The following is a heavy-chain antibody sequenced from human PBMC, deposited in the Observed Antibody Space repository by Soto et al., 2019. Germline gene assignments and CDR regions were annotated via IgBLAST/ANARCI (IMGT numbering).Heavy chain of an antibody. CDR1: DSTFRNYW. CDR2: IGIGGDT. Sequence: PGGSLRLSCATSDSTFRNYWMNWVRQATGKSLEWVSAIGIGGDTYYPASVKGRFTISRQNAKNSLYLQMNNLRAGDTAVYYCARGPGSPRYYNGMDVWGQGTTVTVSS. J-gene: IGHJ6*02. D-gene: IGHD3-10*01. V-gene: IGHV3-13*01. CDR3: ARGPGSPRYYNGMDV.